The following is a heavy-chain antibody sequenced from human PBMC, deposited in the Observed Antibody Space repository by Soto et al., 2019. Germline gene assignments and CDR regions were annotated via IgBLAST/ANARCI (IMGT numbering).Heavy chain of an antibody. Sequence: PSETLSLTCTVSGGSISSGGYYWSWIRQHPGKGLEWIGYIYYSGSTYYNPSLKSRVTISVDTSKNQFSLKLSSVTAADTAVYYCAREPGADYGDKRSYYYYMDVWGKGTTVTVSS. V-gene: IGHV4-31*03. CDR1: GGSISSGGYY. CDR2: IYYSGST. CDR3: AREPGADYGDKRSYYYYMDV. J-gene: IGHJ6*03. D-gene: IGHD4-17*01.